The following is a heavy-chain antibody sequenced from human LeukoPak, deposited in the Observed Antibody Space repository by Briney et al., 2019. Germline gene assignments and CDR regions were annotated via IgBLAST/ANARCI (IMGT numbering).Heavy chain of an antibody. Sequence: PGGSLRLSCAASGFTFSSYSMNWVRQAPGKGREWVSSISSSSSYIYYADSVKGRFTISRDNAKNSLYLQMNSLRAEDTAVYYCARVLLRSGYESADYWGQGTLVTVSS. V-gene: IGHV3-21*01. CDR2: ISSSSSYI. CDR1: GFTFSSYS. J-gene: IGHJ4*02. CDR3: ARVLLRSGYESADY. D-gene: IGHD5-12*01.